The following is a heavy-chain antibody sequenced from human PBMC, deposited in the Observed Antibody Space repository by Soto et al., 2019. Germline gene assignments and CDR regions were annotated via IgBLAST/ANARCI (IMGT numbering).Heavy chain of an antibody. D-gene: IGHD2-8*02. CDR2: ILVDGRT. Sequence: GSLRLSCAASGFTFSNFAMTWVRQAPGAGLEWVSTILVDGRTFYVDSVKGRFTISRDSSQNTVYLQMNSLTAGDTALYYCAKATATGGGAFDICGQGTMVTVSS. CDR1: GFTFSNFA. CDR3: AKATATGGGAFDI. V-gene: IGHV3-23*01. J-gene: IGHJ3*02.